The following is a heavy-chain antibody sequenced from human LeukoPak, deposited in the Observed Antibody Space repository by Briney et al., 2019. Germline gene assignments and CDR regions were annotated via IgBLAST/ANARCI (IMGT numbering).Heavy chain of an antibody. CDR2: IIPIFGTA. Sequence: AVNVSCKASGGTFSSYAISWVRQAPGQGLEWMGGIIPIFGTANYAQKFQGRVTITADESTSTAYMELSSLRSEDTAVYYCARDIVVVPADVTFYYYYGMDVWGQGTTVTVSS. D-gene: IGHD2-2*01. V-gene: IGHV1-69*13. CDR1: GGTFSSYA. J-gene: IGHJ6*02. CDR3: ARDIVVVPADVTFYYYYGMDV.